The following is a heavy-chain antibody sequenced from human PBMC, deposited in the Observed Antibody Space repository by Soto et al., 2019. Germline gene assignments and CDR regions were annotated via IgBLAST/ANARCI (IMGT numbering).Heavy chain of an antibody. CDR2: INPSGGST. V-gene: IGHV1-46*01. Sequence: ASVKVSCKASGYTFTSYYMRWVRQAPGQGLEWMGIINPSGGSTSYAQKLQGRVTMTTDTSTSTAYMELRSLRSDDTAVYYCARGRSGIAAAGTIDYWGQGTLVTVSS. D-gene: IGHD6-13*01. CDR3: ARGRSGIAAAGTIDY. J-gene: IGHJ4*02. CDR1: GYTFTSYY.